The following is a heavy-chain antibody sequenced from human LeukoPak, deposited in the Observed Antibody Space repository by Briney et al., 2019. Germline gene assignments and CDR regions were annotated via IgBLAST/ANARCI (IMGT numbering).Heavy chain of an antibody. CDR1: GYTFTGYY. J-gene: IGHJ3*02. Sequence: ASVKVSCKASGYTFTGYYMHWVRQAPGQGLEWMGWSNAGNGNTKYSQEFQGRVTITRDTSASTAYMGLSSLRSEDTAVYYCARVSVTLWFGELLSFDIWGQGTMVTVSS. V-gene: IGHV1-3*01. CDR3: ARVSVTLWFGELLSFDI. D-gene: IGHD3-10*01. CDR2: SNAGNGNT.